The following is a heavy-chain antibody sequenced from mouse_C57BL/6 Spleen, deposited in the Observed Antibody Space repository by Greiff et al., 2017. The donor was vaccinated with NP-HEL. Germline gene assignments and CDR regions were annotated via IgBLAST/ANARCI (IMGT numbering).Heavy chain of an antibody. CDR3: ARRAITTVVADY. J-gene: IGHJ2*01. Sequence: VQLQQSGAELVKPGASVKLSCKASGYTFTSYWMQWVKQRPGQGLEWIGEIDPSDSYTNYNQKFKGKATLTVDTSSSTAYMQLSSLTSEDSAVYYCARRAITTVVADYWGQGTTLTVSS. CDR2: IDPSDSYT. D-gene: IGHD1-1*01. V-gene: IGHV1-50*01. CDR1: GYTFTSYW.